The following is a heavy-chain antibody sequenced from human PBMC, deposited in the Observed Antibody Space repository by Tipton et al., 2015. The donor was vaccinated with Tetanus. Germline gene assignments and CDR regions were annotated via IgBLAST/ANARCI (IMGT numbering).Heavy chain of an antibody. D-gene: IGHD2-15*01. CDR1: GGSISSYY. CDR3: AREDQGRLLSYFDY. Sequence: TLSLTCTVSGGSISSYYWSWIRQPPGKGLEWIGYIYYSGSTNYNPSLKSRVTISVDTSKNQFSLKLSSMTAAVTAVYYCAREDQGRLLSYFDYWGQGPLLTVSS. J-gene: IGHJ4*02. V-gene: IGHV4-59*01. CDR2: IYYSGST.